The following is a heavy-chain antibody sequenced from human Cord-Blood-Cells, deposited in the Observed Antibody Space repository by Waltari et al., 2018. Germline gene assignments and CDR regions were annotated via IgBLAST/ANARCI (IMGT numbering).Heavy chain of an antibody. D-gene: IGHD7-27*01. J-gene: IGHJ3*02. CDR2: INHSGST. Sequence: QVQLQQWGAGLLKPSETLSLTCAVYGGSFSGYYWSWIRQPPGKGLEWMGEINHSGSTTYNPSLKSRVTISVDTSKNQFSLKLSSVTAADTAVYYCARQLSWGWFAFDIWGQGTMVTVSS. V-gene: IGHV4-34*01. CDR1: GGSFSGYY. CDR3: ARQLSWGWFAFDI.